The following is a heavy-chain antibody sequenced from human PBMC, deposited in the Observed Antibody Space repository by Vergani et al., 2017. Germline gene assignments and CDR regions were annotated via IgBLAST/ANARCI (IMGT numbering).Heavy chain of an antibody. CDR1: GGTFSSYA. J-gene: IGHJ4*02. V-gene: IGHV1-69*18. D-gene: IGHD4-17*01. CDR3: ARNNGEVNYGDNVGYFDY. Sequence: QVQLVQSGAEVKKPGSSVKVSCKASGGTFSSYAISWVRQAPGQGLEWMGRIIPIFGTANYAQKFQGRVTLTAYESTRTAYMKMTSLRSEGTAVYYCARNNGEVNYGDNVGYFDYWGQGTLVTVSS. CDR2: IIPIFGTA.